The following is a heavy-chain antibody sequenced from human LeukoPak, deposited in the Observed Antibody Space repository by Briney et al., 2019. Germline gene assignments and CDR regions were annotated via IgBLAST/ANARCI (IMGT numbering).Heavy chain of an antibody. J-gene: IGHJ6*02. V-gene: IGHV3-53*01. D-gene: IGHD6-13*01. CDR2: IYSDGST. CDR1: GFIVSGDF. Sequence: GGSLRLSCAASGFIVSGDFMSWVRQAPGKGLEWVSVIYSDGSTYYADSVKGRFTISRDNSKNTLYLQMNSLRAEDTAVYYCAKGLAAAAYYGMDVWGQGTTVTVSS. CDR3: AKGLAAAAYYGMDV.